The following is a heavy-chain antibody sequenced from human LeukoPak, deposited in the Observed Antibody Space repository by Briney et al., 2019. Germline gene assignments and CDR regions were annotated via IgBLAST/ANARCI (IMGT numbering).Heavy chain of an antibody. CDR3: ARGDYYIDV. CDR1: TDSFNDYF. CDR2: INHREYT. J-gene: IGHJ6*03. V-gene: IGHV4-34*01. Sequence: PSETLSLTCAVYTDSFNDYFWSWVRQSPGKGLEWIGEINHREYTNYNPSLRRRVTISVNKAKKQFSLKLGSGTAADTAVYYCARGDYYIDVWDKGAAVTLSS.